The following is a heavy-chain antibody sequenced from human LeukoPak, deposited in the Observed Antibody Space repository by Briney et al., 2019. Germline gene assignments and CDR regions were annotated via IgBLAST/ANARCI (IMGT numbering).Heavy chain of an antibody. Sequence: SETLSLTCTVSGGSISSYYWSWIRQPPGKGLEWIGYIFHGGGTSYNPSLTSRVSMSRDTSRNQFYLKLASVTAADTAVYYCVSGTGDSRGSLYFDYWGQVSLVTVSS. D-gene: IGHD3-22*01. CDR1: GGSISSYY. J-gene: IGHJ4*02. CDR2: IFHGGGT. V-gene: IGHV4-59*04. CDR3: VSGTGDSRGSLYFDY.